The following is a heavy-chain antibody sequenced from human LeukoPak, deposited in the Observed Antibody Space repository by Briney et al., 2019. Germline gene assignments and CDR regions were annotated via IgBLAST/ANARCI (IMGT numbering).Heavy chain of an antibody. J-gene: IGHJ4*02. V-gene: IGHV3-23*01. Sequence: TGGSLRLSCAASGFTFSIYAMSWVRQAPGKGLEWVSAISGSGGTTYYADSVKGRFTISRDNPKNTLYLQMNSLRAEDTAVYYCAKNGVFYYGSGSYYNLYYFDYWGQGTLVTVSS. D-gene: IGHD3-10*01. CDR1: GFTFSIYA. CDR2: ISGSGGTT. CDR3: AKNGVFYYGSGSYYNLYYFDY.